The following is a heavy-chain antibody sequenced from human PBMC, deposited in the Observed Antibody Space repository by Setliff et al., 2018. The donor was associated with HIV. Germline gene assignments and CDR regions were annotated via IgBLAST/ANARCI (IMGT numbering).Heavy chain of an antibody. CDR3: ARVSSQFSEWRKDYFEY. D-gene: IGHD3-3*01. CDR2: INVNNDAT. V-gene: IGHV1-2*02. Sequence: ASVKVSCKASGYTFTSHYIHWVRQAPGQGLEWMGWINVNNDATNYAQKFQGRVSMTRDTSISTAYMELRSLTSDDTAVYYCARVSSQFSEWRKDYFEYWGQGSLVTVSS. J-gene: IGHJ4*02. CDR1: GYTFTSHY.